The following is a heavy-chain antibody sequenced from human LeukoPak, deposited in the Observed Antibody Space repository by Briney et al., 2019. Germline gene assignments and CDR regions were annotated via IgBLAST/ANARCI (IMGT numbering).Heavy chain of an antibody. CDR3: ARENDTSGFSASGFDS. CDR1: GGSISGYY. J-gene: IGHJ4*02. Sequence: KPSETLSLTCTVSGGSISGYYWSWVRQSPEKGLESIGFIYSTGSTSYNPSLRSRVTISVDTSKNQFSLELSSVTAADTAVYYCARENDTSGFSASGFDSWGQGTLVTVSS. V-gene: IGHV4-59*01. D-gene: IGHD3-22*01. CDR2: IYSTGST.